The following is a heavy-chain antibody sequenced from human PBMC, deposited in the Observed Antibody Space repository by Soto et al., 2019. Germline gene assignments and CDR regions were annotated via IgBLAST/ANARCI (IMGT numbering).Heavy chain of an antibody. CDR1: GYTFTSYY. Sequence: QVQLVQSGAEVKKPGASVKVSCKASGYTFTSYYMDWVRQAPGQGLEWMGIINPSGGSTSYAQKFQGRVTMTRDTSTSTVYMELSSLRSEDTAVYYCASCIAAAGPRYYYYYGMDVWGQGTTVTVSS. D-gene: IGHD6-13*01. J-gene: IGHJ6*02. CDR2: INPSGGST. CDR3: ASCIAAAGPRYYYYYGMDV. V-gene: IGHV1-46*01.